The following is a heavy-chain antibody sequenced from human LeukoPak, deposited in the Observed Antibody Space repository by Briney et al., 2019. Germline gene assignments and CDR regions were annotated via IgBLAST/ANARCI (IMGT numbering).Heavy chain of an antibody. CDR1: GFTFSSYS. J-gene: IGHJ4*02. D-gene: IGHD6-19*01. CDR3: ARVVAVAGTSRGYFDY. V-gene: IGHV3-21*01. Sequence: GGCLRLSCAASGFTFSSYSMNWVRQAPGKGLEWVSSISSGSGYIYYADSVKGRFTISRDNAKNSLYLQMNSLRAEDTAVYYCARVVAVAGTSRGYFDYWGQGTLVTVSS. CDR2: ISSGSGYI.